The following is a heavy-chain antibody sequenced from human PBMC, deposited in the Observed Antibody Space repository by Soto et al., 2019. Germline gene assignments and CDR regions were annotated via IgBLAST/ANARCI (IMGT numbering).Heavy chain of an antibody. CDR3: TTDIKGSNGVCYPYNGLDV. J-gene: IGHJ6*02. CDR2: IKSKTDGGTT. CDR1: GFTFSNAW. V-gene: IGHV3-15*01. D-gene: IGHD2-8*01. Sequence: GGSLRLSCAASGFTFSNAWMNCVRPAPGKVLEWVGRIKSKTDGGTTDYAAPVKGSFIISRDDSKNTLYLQLNSLKTEDTAVYYFTTDIKGSNGVCYPYNGLDVWGQGTRVTVS.